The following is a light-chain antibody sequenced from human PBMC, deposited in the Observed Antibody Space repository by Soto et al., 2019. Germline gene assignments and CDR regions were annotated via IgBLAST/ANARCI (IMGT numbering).Light chain of an antibody. CDR3: QQHAILPST. Sequence: VWTLSPVTLSLSLGERATLSCRASQSVTSSYLAWYQQKPGQAPRLLIYCASSRATGIPDRFSGAGSGTDFTLTISRLEPEDFALYYCQQHAILPSTFGQGTRLDI. J-gene: IGKJ5*01. CDR2: CAS. CDR1: QSVTSSY. V-gene: IGKV3-20*01.